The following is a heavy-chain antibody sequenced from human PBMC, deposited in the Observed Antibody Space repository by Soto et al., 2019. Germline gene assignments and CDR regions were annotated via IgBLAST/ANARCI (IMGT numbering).Heavy chain of an antibody. CDR1: GYTFTRYG. Sequence: QVQLVQSGAEVKKPGASVKVSCKASGYTFTRYGISWVRQAPGQGLEWMGWISADNGNTNYAQKLQGRVTMTTDTSTCTAYMELRSLRSADTAVYYCARDYNLLYYDILTGYRFFDYWGQGTLVNVSS. J-gene: IGHJ4*02. D-gene: IGHD3-9*01. CDR2: ISADNGNT. V-gene: IGHV1-18*01. CDR3: ARDYNLLYYDILTGYRFFDY.